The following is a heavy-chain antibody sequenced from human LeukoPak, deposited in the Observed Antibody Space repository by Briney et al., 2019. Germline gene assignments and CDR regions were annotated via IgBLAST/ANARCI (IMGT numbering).Heavy chain of an antibody. V-gene: IGHV4-39*01. CDR2: IHHSGTT. CDR1: GGSISSSIYY. J-gene: IGHJ4*02. Sequence: KPSETLSLTCTVSGGSISSSIYYWGWIRQPPGKGLEWIGSIHHSGTTYYNPSLKSRVTISVDTSKNQFSLKLSSVTAADTAVYYCATYRLGAATFDYWGQGTLVTVSS. D-gene: IGHD6-13*01. CDR3: ATYRLGAATFDY.